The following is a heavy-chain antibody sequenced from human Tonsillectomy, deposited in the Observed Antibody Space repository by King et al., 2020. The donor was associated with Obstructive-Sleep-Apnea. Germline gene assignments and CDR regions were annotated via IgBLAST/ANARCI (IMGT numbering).Heavy chain of an antibody. J-gene: IGHJ4*02. CDR1: GLTFSAYW. CDR2: IKQDGSEK. D-gene: IGHD4-17*01. CDR3: VSWVPGDYQIFYFDS. Sequence: VQLVESGGGLVQPGGSLRLSCAASGLTFSAYWMSWVRQAPGKGLEWVANIKQDGSEKYYVDSVKGRFTISRDNAKNSLYLQMNSLRAEDTAIYYCVSWVPGDYQIFYFDSWGQGTLFTVSS. V-gene: IGHV3-7*01.